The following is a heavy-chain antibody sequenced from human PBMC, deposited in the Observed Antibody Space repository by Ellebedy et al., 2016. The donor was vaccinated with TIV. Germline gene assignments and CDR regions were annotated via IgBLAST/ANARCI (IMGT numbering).Heavy chain of an antibody. CDR3: NGYSSSPPKRDF. D-gene: IGHD2-2*03. J-gene: IGHJ4*02. CDR2: LYGGGTT. CDR1: DFTDKSNY. Sequence: GESLKISCAASDFTDKSNYMTWARRDPGKGLEWGPILYGGGTTAYADSVRGRFTISRDTSTNTLYLQMNRLRSDDTAVYYCNGYSSSPPKRDFWGQGTLVTVSS. V-gene: IGHV3-53*01.